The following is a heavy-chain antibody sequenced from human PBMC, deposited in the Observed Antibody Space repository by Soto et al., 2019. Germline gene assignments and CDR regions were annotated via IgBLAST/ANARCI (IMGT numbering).Heavy chain of an antibody. CDR2: IKGDVSEK. Sequence: PGGSLRLSCAASGFDFSSSWMSWIRQAPGKGLEWVANIKGDVSEKYSVDSVKGRFTISRDNAENSLYLQMNSLRAEDTAVYYCARDRYMKRGSNWFDPWGQGTLVTVSS. J-gene: IGHJ5*02. CDR3: ARDRYMKRGSNWFDP. CDR1: GFDFSSSW. V-gene: IGHV3-7*01. D-gene: IGHD3-16*02.